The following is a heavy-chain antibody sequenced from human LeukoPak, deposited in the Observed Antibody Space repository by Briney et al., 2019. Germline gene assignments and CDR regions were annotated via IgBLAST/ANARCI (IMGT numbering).Heavy chain of an antibody. CDR3: AKPGHYSDRSGNLDY. J-gene: IGHJ4*02. Sequence: ASVKVSCKASGYSFTGYYMHWVRRAPGQGLEWMGWINPNSGDTHYTQKFQGGVTMTRDTSISTAYMELSGLRSDDTAVYYCAKPGHYSDRSGNLDYWGQGTLVTVSS. CDR2: INPNSGDT. CDR1: GYSFTGYY. V-gene: IGHV1-2*02. D-gene: IGHD3-22*01.